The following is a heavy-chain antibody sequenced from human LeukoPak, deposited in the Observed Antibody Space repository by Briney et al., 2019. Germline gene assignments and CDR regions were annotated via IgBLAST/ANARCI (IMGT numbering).Heavy chain of an antibody. D-gene: IGHD6-13*01. V-gene: IGHV3-23*01. CDR3: ARGIAAAGTGYFDC. CDR2: ISGSGGST. Sequence: PGGSLRLSCAASGFTFSSYAMSWVRQAPGKGLEWVSAISGSGGSTYYADSVKGRFTISRDNSKNTLYLQMNSLRAEDTAVYYCARGIAAAGTGYFDCWGQGTLVTVSS. J-gene: IGHJ4*02. CDR1: GFTFSSYA.